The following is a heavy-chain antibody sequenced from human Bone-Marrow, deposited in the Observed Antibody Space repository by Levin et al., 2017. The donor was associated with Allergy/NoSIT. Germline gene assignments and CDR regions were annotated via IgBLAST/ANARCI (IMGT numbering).Heavy chain of an antibody. CDR1: GFTFDDYA. CDR2: ISWDSVST. J-gene: IGHJ6*02. V-gene: IGHV3-9*01. CDR3: AKDIIAARPYYGMDV. Sequence: LSLTCAASGFTFDDYAMHWVRQTPGKGLEWVSAISWDSVSTGYADSVKGRFTISRDNAQNFLYLQMNSLSPEDTALYYCAKDIIAARPYYGMDVWGQGTTVIVSS. D-gene: IGHD6-6*01.